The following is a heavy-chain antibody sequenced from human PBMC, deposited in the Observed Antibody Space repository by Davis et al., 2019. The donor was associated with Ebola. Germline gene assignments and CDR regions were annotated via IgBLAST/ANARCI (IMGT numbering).Heavy chain of an antibody. D-gene: IGHD3-10*01. J-gene: IGHJ6*02. Sequence: SETLSLTCTVSGGSISSYYWSWIRQPPGKGLEWIGYIYYSGSTSYSPSLKSRVTISVDTSKNHFSLKLLSVTAADTAVYYCASTMVQGVMDYYYYGMDVWGQGTTVTVSS. CDR1: GGSISSYY. CDR2: IYYSGST. V-gene: IGHV4-59*01. CDR3: ASTMVQGVMDYYYYGMDV.